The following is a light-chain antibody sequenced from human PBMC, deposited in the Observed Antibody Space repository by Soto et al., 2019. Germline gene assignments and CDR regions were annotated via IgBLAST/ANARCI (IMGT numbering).Light chain of an antibody. V-gene: IGLV1-44*01. CDR3: AAWDDSLNGPV. Sequence: QSVLTQPPSVSGTPGQRVTISCSGSRSNIGDNTVNWYQQLPGTAPKLLVYYSNQRPSGVPDQFSGSKSGTSASLAISGLQSEDEADYYCAAWDDSLNGPVFGGGTQLTVL. CDR1: RSNIGDNT. CDR2: YSN. J-gene: IGLJ2*01.